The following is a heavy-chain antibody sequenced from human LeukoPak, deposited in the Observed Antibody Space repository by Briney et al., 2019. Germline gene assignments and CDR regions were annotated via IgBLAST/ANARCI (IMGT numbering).Heavy chain of an antibody. Sequence: PERSLRLSCAASGFSFSSHWMHWVRQVPGKGLVWVSRINNDGSITSYADSVQGRFTISRDNAKNTLFLQMNSLRAEDTAVYYCARDSIGASGDFDYWGQGTLVTVSS. CDR3: ARDSIGASGDFDY. CDR1: GFSFSSHW. V-gene: IGHV3-74*01. J-gene: IGHJ4*02. D-gene: IGHD6-13*01. CDR2: INNDGSIT.